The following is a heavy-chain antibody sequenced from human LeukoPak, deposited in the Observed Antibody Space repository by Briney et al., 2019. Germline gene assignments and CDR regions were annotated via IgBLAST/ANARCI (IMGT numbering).Heavy chain of an antibody. CDR2: INPNSGGT. V-gene: IGHV1-2*02. CDR1: GYTFTGYY. J-gene: IGHJ4*02. D-gene: IGHD5-24*01. Sequence: ASVKVSCKASGYTFTGYYMHWVRQAPGQGREWMGWINPNSGGTNYAQKFQGRVTMTRDTSLSTAYMELSRLRSDDTAVYYCARADRDGYTFDYWGQGTLVTVSS. CDR3: ARADRDGYTFDY.